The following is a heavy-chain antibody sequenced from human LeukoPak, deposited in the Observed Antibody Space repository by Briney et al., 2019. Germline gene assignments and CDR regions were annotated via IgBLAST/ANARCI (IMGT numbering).Heavy chain of an antibody. CDR2: ISYDGSNK. V-gene: IGHV3-30*18. CDR3: AKEGRGSGYDVFDY. CDR1: GFTFSSYG. J-gene: IGHJ4*02. D-gene: IGHD5-12*01. Sequence: GGSLRLSCAASGFTFSSYGMHWVRQAPGKGLEWVAVISYDGSNKYYADSVKGRFTISRDNSWNTMSLQMISVRDEDTAVYYCAKEGRGSGYDVFDYWGQRTLVTVSS.